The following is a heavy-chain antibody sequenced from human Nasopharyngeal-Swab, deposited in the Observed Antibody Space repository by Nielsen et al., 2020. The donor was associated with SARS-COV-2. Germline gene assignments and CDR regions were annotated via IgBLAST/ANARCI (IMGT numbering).Heavy chain of an antibody. Sequence: LSCAVSGGSISSSNWWSWVRQPPGKGLEWIGEIYHSGSTNYNPSLKSRVTISVDKSKNQFSLKLSSVTAADTAVYYCARVGGIAVAGTGGYFDLWGRGTLVTVSS. CDR3: ARVGGIAVAGTGGYFDL. V-gene: IGHV4-4*02. J-gene: IGHJ2*01. CDR1: GGSISSSNW. D-gene: IGHD6-19*01. CDR2: IYHSGST.